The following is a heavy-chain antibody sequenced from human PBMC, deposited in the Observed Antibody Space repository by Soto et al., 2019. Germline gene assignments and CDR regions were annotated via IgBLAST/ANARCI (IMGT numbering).Heavy chain of an antibody. CDR1: GFTFHTYA. CDR3: VKDRQPDGFWPFDH. Sequence: EVQLLESGGGLVQPGGSLRLSCAASGFTFHTYAMSWVRQTPGKGLEWISGILGSGGTYYADSVKGRFTISRDNSKNTLYLQMNSLRAEDTAMYYCVKDRQPDGFWPFDHWGQGTLITVSS. J-gene: IGHJ4*02. V-gene: IGHV3-23*01. CDR2: ILGSGGT. D-gene: IGHD3-3*01.